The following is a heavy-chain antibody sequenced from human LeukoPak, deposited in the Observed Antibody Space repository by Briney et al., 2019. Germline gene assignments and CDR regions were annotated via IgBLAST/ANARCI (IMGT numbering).Heavy chain of an antibody. J-gene: IGHJ4*02. CDR3: AKGDVGEGFYFDY. D-gene: IGHD1-26*01. CDR2: ISGSGGST. V-gene: IGHV3-23*01. CDR1: GFTFSSYA. Sequence: GGSLRLSCAASGFTFSSYAMSWVRQAPGKGLEWVSAISGSGGSTYYADSVKGRFTISRDNSKNTLCLQMNSLRAEDTAVYYCAKGDVGEGFYFDYWGQGTLVTVSS.